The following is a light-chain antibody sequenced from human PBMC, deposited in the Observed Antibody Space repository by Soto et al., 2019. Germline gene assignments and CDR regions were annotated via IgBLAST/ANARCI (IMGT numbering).Light chain of an antibody. CDR3: TSYTNTSNPYV. J-gene: IGLJ1*01. Sequence: QSVLTQPASVSGSPGQSITISCAGTSSDVGRYTYVSWYQQHPGKAPKLIIYDVYNRPSGVSTRFSGSKSGNTASLTISGLQAEDEADYYCTSYTNTSNPYVFGRGTKVTV. V-gene: IGLV2-14*01. CDR2: DVY. CDR1: SSDVGRYTY.